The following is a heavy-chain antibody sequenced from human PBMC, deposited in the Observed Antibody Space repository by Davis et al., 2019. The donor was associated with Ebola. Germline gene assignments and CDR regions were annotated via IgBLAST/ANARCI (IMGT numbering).Heavy chain of an antibody. D-gene: IGHD2-15*01. CDR2: INHSGST. CDR3: ARPQIYCSGGSCYSRNYFDY. V-gene: IGHV4-34*01. J-gene: IGHJ4*02. CDR1: GGSFSGYY. Sequence: SETLSLTCPVYGGSFSGYYWSWIRQPPGKGLEWTGEINHSGSTNYNPSLKSRVTISVDTSKNQFSLKLSSVTAADTAVYYCARPQIYCSGGSCYSRNYFDYWGQGTLVTVSS.